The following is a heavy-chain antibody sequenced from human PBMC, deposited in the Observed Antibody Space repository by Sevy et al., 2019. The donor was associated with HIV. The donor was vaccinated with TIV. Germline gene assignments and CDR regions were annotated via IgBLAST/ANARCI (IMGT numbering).Heavy chain of an antibody. J-gene: IGHJ4*02. V-gene: IGHV4-34*01. Sequence: SETLSLTCAVYGGSFSGYYWSWIRQPPGKGLEWIGEINHSGSTNYNPSLKSRVTISVDTSKNQFSLKLSSVTAADTAVYYCGRGRLRGDIDYWGQGTLVTVSS. CDR2: INHSGST. D-gene: IGHD5-12*01. CDR3: GRGRLRGDIDY. CDR1: GGSFSGYY.